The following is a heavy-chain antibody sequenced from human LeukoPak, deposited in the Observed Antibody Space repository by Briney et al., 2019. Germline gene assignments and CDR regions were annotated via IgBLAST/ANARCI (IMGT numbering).Heavy chain of an antibody. D-gene: IGHD1-1*01. CDR1: AFSFSTCA. Sequence: GGSLRLSCAASAFSFSTCAMHWVRQPPGQGLEWVSTISSNGGMTFYSHSVKGRFSISRDNSKSILYLQMSSLRGEDTAVYYCAGDSDVEPRNGFDIWDQGTMATVSS. V-gene: IGHV3-23*01. J-gene: IGHJ3*02. CDR3: AGDSDVEPRNGFDI. CDR2: ISSNGGMT.